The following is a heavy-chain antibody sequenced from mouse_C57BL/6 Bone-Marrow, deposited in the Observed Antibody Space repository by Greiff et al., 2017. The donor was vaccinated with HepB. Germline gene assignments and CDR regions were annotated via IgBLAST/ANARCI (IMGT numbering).Heavy chain of an antibody. D-gene: IGHD3-2*02. J-gene: IGHJ3*01. CDR2: IDPSDSYT. CDR3: ARGLRLRRAY. V-gene: IGHV1-69*01. CDR1: GYTFTSYW. Sequence: VQLKQPGAELVMPGASVKLSCKASGYTFTSYWMHWVKQRPGQGLEWIGEIDPSDSYTNYNQKFKGKSTLTVDKSSSSAYMQLSSLPSEDSAVYYCARGLRLRRAYWGQGTLVTVSA.